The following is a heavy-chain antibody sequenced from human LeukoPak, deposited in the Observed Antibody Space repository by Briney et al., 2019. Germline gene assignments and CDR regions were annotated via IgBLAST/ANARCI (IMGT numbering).Heavy chain of an antibody. CDR1: GGSTNNYY. Sequence: SETLSLTCTVSGGSTNNYYWTWIRQPPGKVLEWIGNIYNSGNTNYNPSLKSRVTISIDTSKNQFSLKVISVTAADTAIYYCARESGSYLWRSWLNPWGQGTLVTVSS. D-gene: IGHD3-16*01. V-gene: IGHV4-59*01. CDR3: ARESGSYLWRSWLNP. CDR2: IYNSGNT. J-gene: IGHJ5*02.